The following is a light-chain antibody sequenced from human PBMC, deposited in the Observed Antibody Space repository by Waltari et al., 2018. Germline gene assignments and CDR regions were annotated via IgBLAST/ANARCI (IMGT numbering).Light chain of an antibody. Sequence: QSALTQPASVSGSPGQSITISCTGTSSDVGFYNYVSWYQQHPGKAPTLMIYDVSERPSGVSNRFSGSKSGNTASLTISGLQAEDEADYYCNSYAGSSSWVVGGGTKLTVL. CDR2: DVS. CDR3: NSYAGSSSWV. CDR1: SSDVGFYNY. V-gene: IGLV2-14*01. J-gene: IGLJ3*02.